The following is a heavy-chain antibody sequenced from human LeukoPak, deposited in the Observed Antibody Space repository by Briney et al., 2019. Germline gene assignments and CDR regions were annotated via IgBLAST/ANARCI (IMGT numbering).Heavy chain of an antibody. Sequence: SETLSLTCAVYGGSFSGYYWSWIRQPPGEGLEWIGEINHSGSTNYNPSLKSRVTISVDTSKNQFSLKLSSVTAADTAVYYCAVTTRGYYYYYYMDVWGKGTTVTVSS. J-gene: IGHJ6*03. V-gene: IGHV4-34*01. D-gene: IGHD4-17*01. CDR1: GGSFSGYY. CDR2: INHSGST. CDR3: AVTTRGYYYYYYMDV.